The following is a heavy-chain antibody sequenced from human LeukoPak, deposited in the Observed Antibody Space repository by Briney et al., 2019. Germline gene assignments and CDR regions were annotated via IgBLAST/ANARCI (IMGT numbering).Heavy chain of an antibody. Sequence: GGSLRLSCAASGFTFSSYAMSWVRQAPGKGLEWVSSISSSSSYIYYADSVKGRFTISRDNAKNSLYLQMNSLRAEDTAVYYCARGSAVTNTGYYWGQGTLVTVSS. CDR2: ISSSSSYI. CDR3: ARGSAVTNTGYY. D-gene: IGHD2-8*02. J-gene: IGHJ4*02. CDR1: GFTFSSYA. V-gene: IGHV3-21*01.